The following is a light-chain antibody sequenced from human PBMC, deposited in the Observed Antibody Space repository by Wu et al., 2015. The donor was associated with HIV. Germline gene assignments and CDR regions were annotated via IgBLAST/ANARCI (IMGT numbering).Light chain of an antibody. CDR1: QNITNF. CDR3: QQSDTTPWT. J-gene: IGKJ1*01. Sequence: DIQMTQSPSSLSASVGDRVTITCRASQNITNFLTWYQQKPGKAPYLLIYAASSLQSGVPSRFSGSGSGTDFTLSIKSLQPEGFATYYCQQSDTTPWTFGQGTKVEIK. V-gene: IGKV1-39*01. CDR2: AAS.